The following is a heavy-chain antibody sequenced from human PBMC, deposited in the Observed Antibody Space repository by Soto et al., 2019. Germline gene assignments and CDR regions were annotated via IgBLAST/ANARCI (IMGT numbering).Heavy chain of an antibody. CDR1: GFTVSSNY. Sequence: PGGSLRLSCAASGFTVSSNYMSWVRQAPGKGLEWVSVIYSGGSTYYADSVKGRFTISRDNSKNTLYLQMNSLRAEDTAVYYCARDIVVVVAATYYYYGMDVWGQGTTVTVSS. J-gene: IGHJ6*02. CDR3: ARDIVVVVAATYYYYGMDV. D-gene: IGHD2-15*01. CDR2: IYSGGST. V-gene: IGHV3-53*01.